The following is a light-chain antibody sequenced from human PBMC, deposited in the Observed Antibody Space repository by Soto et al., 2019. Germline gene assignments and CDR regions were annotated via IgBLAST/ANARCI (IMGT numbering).Light chain of an antibody. J-gene: IGKJ1*01. CDR3: QQYGSSPWT. CDR1: QSVSSSY. V-gene: IGKV3-20*01. CDR2: GAS. Sequence: EIVLTQSPGTLSLSPGERATLSCRGSQSVSSSYLAWYQQKPGQAPRLLIYGASSRATGIPDRFSGSGSGTDFTLTISRLEPEDFALYFCQQYGSSPWTFGQGTKVDI.